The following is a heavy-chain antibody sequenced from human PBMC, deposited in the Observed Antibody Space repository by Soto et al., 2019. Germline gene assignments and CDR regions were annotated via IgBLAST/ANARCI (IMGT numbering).Heavy chain of an antibody. CDR2: ITSKRYGGAT. CDR1: GFSFGDYA. V-gene: IGHV3-49*03. J-gene: IGHJ4*02. CDR3: AKDLIWDMITFGGVVDY. D-gene: IGHD3-16*01. Sequence: GGSLRLSCTASGFSFGDYAIIWFRQAPGKGPEWVGLITSKRYGGATEYAASVRGRFTISRDDSKNTLYLQMNSLRAEDTAVYYCAKDLIWDMITFGGVVDYWGQGTLVTVSS.